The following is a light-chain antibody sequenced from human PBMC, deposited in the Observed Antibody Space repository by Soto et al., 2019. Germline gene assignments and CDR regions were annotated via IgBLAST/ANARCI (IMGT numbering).Light chain of an antibody. Sequence: EIVLTQFPATLSLFPGETATLSCRASQTVGXYLAWYQQKPGQAPRLLISDASNRATGVPTRFSGSGSGTDFTLTISSLEPEDFAVYFCQQRNNWPRITFGQGTRLEIK. CDR2: DAS. CDR1: QTVGXY. J-gene: IGKJ5*01. CDR3: QQRNNWPRIT. V-gene: IGKV3-11*01.